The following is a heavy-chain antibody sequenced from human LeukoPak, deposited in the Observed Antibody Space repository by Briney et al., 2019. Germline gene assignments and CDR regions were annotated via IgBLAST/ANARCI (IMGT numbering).Heavy chain of an antibody. CDR1: GFTFSSYA. Sequence: GGSLRLSCAASGFTFSSYAMSWVRQAPGKGLEWVSTISGSGGSTYYADSVKGRFTISRDDSKNTLYLQMNSLRAEDTAVYYCAKDSTTVTNPNYFDYWGQGTLVTVSS. J-gene: IGHJ4*02. D-gene: IGHD4-17*01. CDR3: AKDSTTVTNPNYFDY. CDR2: ISGSGGST. V-gene: IGHV3-23*01.